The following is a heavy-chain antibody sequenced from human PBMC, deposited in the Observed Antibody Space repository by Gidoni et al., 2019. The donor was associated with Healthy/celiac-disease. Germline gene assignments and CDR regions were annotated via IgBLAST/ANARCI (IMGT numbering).Heavy chain of an antibody. V-gene: IGHV1-2*02. D-gene: IGHD3-3*01. CDR3: ARGRFLEWLVRYNWFDP. J-gene: IGHJ5*02. CDR2: INPNSGGT. Sequence: QVQLVQSGAEVKKPGASVKVSCKASGCTFTGYYMHWVRQAPGQGLEWMGWINPNSGGTNYAQKFHGRVTMTRDTSISTAYMELSRLRSDDTAVYYCARGRFLEWLVRYNWFDPWGQGTLVTVSS. CDR1: GCTFTGYY.